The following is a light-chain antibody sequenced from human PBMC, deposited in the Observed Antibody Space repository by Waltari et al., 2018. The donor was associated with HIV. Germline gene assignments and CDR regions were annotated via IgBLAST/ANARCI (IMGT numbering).Light chain of an antibody. J-gene: IGLJ2*01. CDR1: ASDIVYYDY. Sequence: QSALTQPASVSGPPGQSIVLPCTGSASDIVYYDYVSCYQQYPGQAPKALIYEVTSRPSGTSSRFSGSKSATTACLAISKLQTDDEADYFCSSYTRRGTVVFGGGTRLTVL. CDR2: EVT. CDR3: SSYTRRGTVV. V-gene: IGLV2-14*01.